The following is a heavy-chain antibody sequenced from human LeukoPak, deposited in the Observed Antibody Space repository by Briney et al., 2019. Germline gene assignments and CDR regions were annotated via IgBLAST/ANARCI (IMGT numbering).Heavy chain of an antibody. Sequence: GGSLRLSCAISGGTFSAYWMAWVRQSPGKGLEWVAEINEDGSVKYYVDSMKGRFTISRDNAKNSLYLQMNSLGAEDTAVYYCAKVPRDSDCYWGQGTLVTVSS. CDR2: INEDGSVK. CDR3: AKVPRDSDCY. V-gene: IGHV3-7*01. D-gene: IGHD2-21*02. CDR1: GGTFSAYW. J-gene: IGHJ4*02.